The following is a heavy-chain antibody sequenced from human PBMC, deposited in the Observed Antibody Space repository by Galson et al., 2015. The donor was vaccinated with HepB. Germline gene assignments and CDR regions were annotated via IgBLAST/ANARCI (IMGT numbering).Heavy chain of an antibody. V-gene: IGHV3-23*01. CDR1: GFTFSNSA. D-gene: IGHD3-22*01. CDR3: AKMEGWLFRYWYFDL. Sequence: SLRLSCAASGFTFSNSAMSWVRQAPGKGLEWVSGISDTGGSTYYADTVKGRFTISRDNSKNTLYLQMNSLRAEDTAVYYCAKMEGWLFRYWYFDLWCRGTLVTVSS. CDR2: ISDTGGST. J-gene: IGHJ2*01.